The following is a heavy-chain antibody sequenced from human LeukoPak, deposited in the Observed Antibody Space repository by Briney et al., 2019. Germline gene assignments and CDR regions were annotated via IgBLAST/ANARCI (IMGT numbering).Heavy chain of an antibody. V-gene: IGHV3-64D*09. CDR3: AQATTVTIRSFDN. Sequence: GGSLRLSCSASGFPFSSYAMHWVRQAPGKGLEYVSAISDSGGSTYYADSVKGRFTISRDNSKNTLYLQMSSLRAEDTAVYYCAQATTVTIRSFDNWGQGTLVTVSS. CDR2: ISDSGGST. CDR1: GFPFSSYA. D-gene: IGHD4-17*01. J-gene: IGHJ4*02.